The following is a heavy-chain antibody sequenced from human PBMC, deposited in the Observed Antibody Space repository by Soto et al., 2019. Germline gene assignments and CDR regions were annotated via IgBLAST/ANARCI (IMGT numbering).Heavy chain of an antibody. CDR3: ARPRSKSSSGVDL. CDR2: IKTDGSYT. V-gene: IGHV3-74*01. Sequence: EDQLVESGGGLVQPGGSLRLSCAASGFTFRNHWMHWVRQAPGQGPEGVSRIKTDGSYTDYADSVKGRFTISRDNAGNTLYLQMNSLTVEDTAMYYCARPRSKSSSGVDLWGQGTMVTVSS. J-gene: IGHJ3*01. CDR1: GFTFRNHW. D-gene: IGHD2-15*01.